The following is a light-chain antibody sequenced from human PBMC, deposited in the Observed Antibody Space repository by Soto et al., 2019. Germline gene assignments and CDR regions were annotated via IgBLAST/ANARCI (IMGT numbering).Light chain of an antibody. V-gene: IGLV2-14*03. CDR3: SSFVGSSALPVA. J-gene: IGLJ2*01. CDR2: DVS. Sequence: QSALPQPASVSGSPGQSITISCTGSSSDVGAYNFVSWYQQHPGKAPKLLIYDVSNRPSGVSTRFSGSKSGNTASLTISGLQAEDEADYDCSSFVGSSALPVAFGGGTKVTVL. CDR1: SSDVGAYNF.